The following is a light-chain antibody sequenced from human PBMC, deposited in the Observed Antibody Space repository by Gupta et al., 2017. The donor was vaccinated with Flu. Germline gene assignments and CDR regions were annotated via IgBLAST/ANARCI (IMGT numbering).Light chain of an antibody. CDR1: QSLILTDGSAY. J-gene: IGKJ1*01. Sequence: VLTQSPLSLTVTLGHSASTPGRSSQSLILTDGSAYVSWLQQRPGQSPRRLIYKVYNRDPGVPDRFSGSGSATDFTLTLSSVEAEDVGVYYCKQSKSCPWTFGQGTKVEIK. CDR2: KVY. CDR3: KQSKSCPWT. V-gene: IGKV2-30*02.